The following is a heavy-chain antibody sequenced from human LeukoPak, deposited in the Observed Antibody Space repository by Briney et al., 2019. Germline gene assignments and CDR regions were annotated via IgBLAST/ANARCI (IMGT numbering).Heavy chain of an antibody. Sequence: PGGSLRLSCAASGFTFSSYAMSWVRQARGKELEWVSAISGGGGSTYYADSVKGRFTISRDNSKNTLYLQMNSLRAEDTAVYYCAKGIGSGWDPYYFHYWGQGTLVTVSS. J-gene: IGHJ4*02. CDR3: AKGIGSGWDPYYFHY. CDR2: ISGGGGST. CDR1: GFTFSSYA. D-gene: IGHD6-19*01. V-gene: IGHV3-23*01.